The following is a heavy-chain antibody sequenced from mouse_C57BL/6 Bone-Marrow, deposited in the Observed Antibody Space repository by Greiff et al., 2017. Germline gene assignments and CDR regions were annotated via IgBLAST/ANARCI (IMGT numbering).Heavy chain of an antibody. D-gene: IGHD2-3*01. CDR1: GYPFTDYY. V-gene: IGHV1-76*01. CDR3: ARWLLLGY. Sequence: QVQLQHSGAELLRPGASVKLSCKASGYPFTDYYLNWVKQRPGQGLKWIARIYPGSGSTNYNEKFTSKATLTVDTSSSTAYMQLSSLTSEDSAVYYCARWLLLGYWGQGTTLTVSS. CDR2: IYPGSGST. J-gene: IGHJ2*01.